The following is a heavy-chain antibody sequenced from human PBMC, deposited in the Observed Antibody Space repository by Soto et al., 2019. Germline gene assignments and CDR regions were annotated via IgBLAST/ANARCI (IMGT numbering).Heavy chain of an antibody. CDR2: IYYSGST. Sequence: SETLSLTCTVSGGSVSSGSYYWSWIRQPPGKGLEWIGYIYYSGSTNYNPSLKSRVTMSVDTSKNQFSLKLSSVTAADTAVYYCARARITTYYFDYWGQGTLVTVSS. J-gene: IGHJ4*02. D-gene: IGHD3-10*01. CDR1: GGSVSSGSYY. V-gene: IGHV4-61*01. CDR3: ARARITTYYFDY.